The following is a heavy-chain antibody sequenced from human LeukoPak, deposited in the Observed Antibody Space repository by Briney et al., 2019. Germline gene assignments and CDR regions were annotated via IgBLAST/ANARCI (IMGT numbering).Heavy chain of an antibody. CDR2: ISYDGSNK. V-gene: IGHV3-30*18. CDR3: AKDRGSSWPNFDY. CDR1: GFTFSSYG. D-gene: IGHD6-13*01. Sequence: GGSLRLSCAASGFTFSSYGMHWVRQAPGKGLEWVAVISYDGSNKYYVDSVKGRFTISRDNSKNTLYLQMNSLRAEDTAVYYCAKDRGSSWPNFDYWGQGTLVTVSS. J-gene: IGHJ4*02.